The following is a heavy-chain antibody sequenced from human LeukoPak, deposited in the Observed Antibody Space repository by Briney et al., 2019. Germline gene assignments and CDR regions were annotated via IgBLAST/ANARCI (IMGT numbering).Heavy chain of an antibody. CDR1: GDSIDSGGYY. V-gene: IGHV4-31*03. Sequence: PSQTLSLTCPVSGDSIDSGGYYWTWIRQHPGKGLEWIGYIYYSGSTYYSSSLRSRVTLSLDTSKSQFSLKLNSVTAADTAVYYCACQAYFYDSSGYFRPGGQGTLVTVS. CDR2: IYYSGST. D-gene: IGHD3-22*01. CDR3: ACQAYFYDSSGYFRP. J-gene: IGHJ1*01.